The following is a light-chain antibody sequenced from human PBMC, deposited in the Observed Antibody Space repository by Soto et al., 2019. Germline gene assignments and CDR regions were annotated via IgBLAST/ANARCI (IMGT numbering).Light chain of an antibody. Sequence: EIVLTQSPGTLSLSPGERATLSCRASQSISDYLAWYQQKPGQPPRLLIYAASSRATGIPARFSGSGSGTEFTLSISSLQSEHLGVYYCQQDSSWPLTFGGGTKVDIK. J-gene: IGKJ4*01. CDR1: QSISDY. CDR2: AAS. CDR3: QQDSSWPLT. V-gene: IGKV3D-15*01.